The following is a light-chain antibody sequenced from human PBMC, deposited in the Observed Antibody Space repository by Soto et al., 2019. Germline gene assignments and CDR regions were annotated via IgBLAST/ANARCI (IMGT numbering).Light chain of an antibody. J-gene: IGKJ5*01. CDR3: QQLNSYPIT. V-gene: IGKV1-33*01. CDR1: QNINNY. Sequence: DIQMTPSPSTLSASVGDRVTITCQASQNINNYLNWYQQKPGRAPKLLIYDASNLEAGVPSRFSGSGSGTDFTLTISSLQPEDFATYFCQQLNSYPITFGQGTRLEIK. CDR2: DAS.